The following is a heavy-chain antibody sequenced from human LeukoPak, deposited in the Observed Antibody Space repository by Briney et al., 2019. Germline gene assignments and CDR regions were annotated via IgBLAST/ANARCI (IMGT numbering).Heavy chain of an antibody. CDR3: AREVRLGELSFFDY. D-gene: IGHD3-16*02. J-gene: IGHJ4*02. V-gene: IGHV3-7*01. CDR1: GFTFSSYW. Sequence: SGGSLRLSXAASGFTFSSYWMSWVRQTPGKGLEWVANIKQDGSEKYYVDSVKGRFTISRDNAKNSLYLQMNSLRAEDTAVYYCAREVRLGELSFFDYWGQGTLVTVSS. CDR2: IKQDGSEK.